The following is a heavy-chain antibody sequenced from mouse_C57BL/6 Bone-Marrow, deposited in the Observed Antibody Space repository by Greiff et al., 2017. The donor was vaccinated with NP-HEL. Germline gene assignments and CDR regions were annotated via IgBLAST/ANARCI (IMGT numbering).Heavy chain of an antibody. V-gene: IGHV10-1*01. CDR1: GFSFTTYA. CDR2: IRSKSNNYAT. Sequence: EVQRVESGGGLVQPKGSLKLSCAASGFSFTTYAMNWVRQAPGKGLEWVARIRSKSNNYATYYADSVKDRFTISRDDSESMLYLQMNNLKTEDTAMYYCVSLTGTAMDYWGQGTSVTVSS. J-gene: IGHJ4*01. D-gene: IGHD4-1*01. CDR3: VSLTGTAMDY.